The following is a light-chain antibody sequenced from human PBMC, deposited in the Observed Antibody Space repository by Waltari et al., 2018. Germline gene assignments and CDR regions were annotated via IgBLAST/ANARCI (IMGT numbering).Light chain of an antibody. CDR2: EAT. J-gene: IGLJ1*01. CDR1: STDLASYNL. Sequence: QSALSQPASVSGSPGQSLTITCTGASTDLASYNLVAWYQHHPNRAPKHIIYEATKRPSGISHRFSGAKSGATASLRIAGRQADDEADYYCCSYTGSSTSYGCGGGTKVTVL. CDR3: CSYTGSSTSYG. V-gene: IGLV2-23*01.